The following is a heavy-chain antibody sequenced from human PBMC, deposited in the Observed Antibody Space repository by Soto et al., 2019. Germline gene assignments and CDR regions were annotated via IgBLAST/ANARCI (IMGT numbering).Heavy chain of an antibody. CDR2: ISSSGGSI. V-gene: IGHV3-48*03. D-gene: IGHD2-2*02. CDR1: GFTFNSHE. J-gene: IGHJ5*02. CDR3: ARSWGLYCSSSRCYSPWFDP. Sequence: EVQLVESGGGLVQPGGSLRLSCAGSGFTFNSHEMTWVRQAPGKGLEWISSISSSGGSIYYADSVKGRFTVSRDNAKNSLYLQMNSLRAEDTAVYYCARSWGLYCSSSRCYSPWFDP.